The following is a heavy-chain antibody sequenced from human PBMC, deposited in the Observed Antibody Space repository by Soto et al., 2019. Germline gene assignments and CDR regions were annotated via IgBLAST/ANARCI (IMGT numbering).Heavy chain of an antibody. CDR3: AKGPRGDYYYYGMDV. Sequence: GSLRLSCAASGFTFSSYAMSWVRQAPGKGLEWVSAISGSGGSTYYADSVKGRFTISRDNSKNTLYLQMNSLRAEDTAVYYCAKGPRGDYYYYGMDVWGQGTTVTVSS. CDR1: GFTFSSYA. CDR2: ISGSGGST. J-gene: IGHJ6*02. V-gene: IGHV3-23*01. D-gene: IGHD3-10*01.